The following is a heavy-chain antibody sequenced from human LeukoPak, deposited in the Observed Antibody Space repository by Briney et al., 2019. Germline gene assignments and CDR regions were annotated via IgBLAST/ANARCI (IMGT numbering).Heavy chain of an antibody. Sequence: ASVKVSCKASGYTFTSYGISWVRQAPGQGLEWMGWISAYNGNTNYAQKLQGRVTMNTDTSTSTAYMELRSPRSDDTAVYYCARDRLFCSSTSCSYDPWFDPWGQGTLVTVSS. D-gene: IGHD2-2*01. CDR1: GYTFTSYG. CDR3: ARDRLFCSSTSCSYDPWFDP. V-gene: IGHV1-18*01. CDR2: ISAYNGNT. J-gene: IGHJ5*02.